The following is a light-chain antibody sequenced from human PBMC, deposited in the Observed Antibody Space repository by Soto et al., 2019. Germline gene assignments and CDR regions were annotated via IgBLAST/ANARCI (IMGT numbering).Light chain of an antibody. Sequence: QSALTQPASVSGSPGQSITISCSGTSSDIGSYYHVAWYQQFPGKSPKLIIYAVSDRPSGVSDRFSGSKSGISASLTISGLQTEDEADYYCISYTDRQSYLFGTGTKLTVL. V-gene: IGLV2-14*03. CDR3: ISYTDRQSYL. CDR2: AVS. CDR1: SSDIGSYYH. J-gene: IGLJ1*01.